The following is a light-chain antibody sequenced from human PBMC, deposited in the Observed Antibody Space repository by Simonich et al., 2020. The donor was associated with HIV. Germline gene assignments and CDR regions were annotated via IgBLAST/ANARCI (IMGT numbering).Light chain of an antibody. CDR2: LGS. CDR1: QSLFHSNGYNY. J-gene: IGKJ2*01. CDR3: MQALQTPPT. Sequence: IVMTQSPLSLPVTPGEPASISCRSSQSLFHSNGYNYLDWYLQKPGQSPQLLIYLGSNRASGVPDRFSGSGSGTDFTLKISRVEAEDVGVYYCMQALQTPPTFGQGTKLEIK. V-gene: IGKV2-28*01.